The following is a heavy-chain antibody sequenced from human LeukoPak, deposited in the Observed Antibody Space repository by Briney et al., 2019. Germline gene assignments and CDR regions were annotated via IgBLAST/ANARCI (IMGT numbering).Heavy chain of an antibody. J-gene: IGHJ4*02. V-gene: IGHV3-48*03. Sequence: GGSLRLSCAASGFTFSSYEMNWVRQAPGRGLEWVSYISSSSSTIYYADSVKGRFTISRDNAKNSLYLQMNSLRAEDTAVYYCAPDYGDYAPVDWGQGTLVTASS. D-gene: IGHD4-17*01. CDR1: GFTFSSYE. CDR2: ISSSSSTI. CDR3: APDYGDYAPVD.